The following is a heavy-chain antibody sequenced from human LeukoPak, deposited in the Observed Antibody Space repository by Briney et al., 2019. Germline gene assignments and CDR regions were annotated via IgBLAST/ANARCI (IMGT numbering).Heavy chain of an antibody. CDR2: IYYSGST. J-gene: IGHJ4*02. D-gene: IGHD4-11*01. CDR3: ARVSSNSVHGYYFDY. V-gene: IGHV4-59*06. CDR1: GGSISSYY. Sequence: SETLSLTCTVSGGSISSYYWSWIRQPPGKGLEWIGYIYYSGSTYYNPSLKSRVTISVDTSKNQFSLKLSSVTAADTAVYYCARVSSNSVHGYYFDYWGQGTLVTVSS.